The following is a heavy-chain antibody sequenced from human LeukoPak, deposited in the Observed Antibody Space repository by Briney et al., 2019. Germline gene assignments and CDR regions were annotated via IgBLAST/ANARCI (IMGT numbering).Heavy chain of an antibody. D-gene: IGHD1-14*01. CDR2: IYPADSDT. Sequence: GESLKISCEGSGYSFSNYWIAWVRQMPGKGLEWMGIIYPADSDTRYSPSFQGQVTISADKSISTAYLQWSSLKASDTAMYYCARQTEPSDAFDIWGQGTMVTVSS. CDR1: GYSFSNYW. J-gene: IGHJ3*02. V-gene: IGHV5-51*01. CDR3: ARQTEPSDAFDI.